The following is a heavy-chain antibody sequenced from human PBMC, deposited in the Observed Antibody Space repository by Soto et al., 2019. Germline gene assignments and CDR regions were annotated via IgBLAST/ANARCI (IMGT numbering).Heavy chain of an antibody. CDR2: ISYTGDT. V-gene: IGHV4-30-4*01. CDR1: GGSISSSDSH. CDR3: ARDRTGTSEYDY. J-gene: IGHJ4*02. D-gene: IGHD1-1*01. Sequence: TLSLTCTVSGGSISSSDSHWSWIRQPPGAGLEWIGYISYTGDTSYSPSLKSRLTISLDRSKNHFSLNLNSVTAADSAVYFCARDRTGTSEYDYWRPGNPGHRLL.